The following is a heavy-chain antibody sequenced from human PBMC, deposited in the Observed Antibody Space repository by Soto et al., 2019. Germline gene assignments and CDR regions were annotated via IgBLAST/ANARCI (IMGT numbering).Heavy chain of an antibody. D-gene: IGHD2-8*01. CDR1: GGSISSGGYS. CDR2: IYHSGST. Sequence: SETLSLTCAVSGGSISSGGYSWSWIRQPPGKGLEWIGYIYHSGSTYYNPSLKSRVTISVDRSKNQFSLKLSSVTAADTAVYYCARGATYCTNAVCYPINWFDPWGQGTLVTVSS. J-gene: IGHJ5*02. CDR3: ARGATYCTNAVCYPINWFDP. V-gene: IGHV4-30-2*01.